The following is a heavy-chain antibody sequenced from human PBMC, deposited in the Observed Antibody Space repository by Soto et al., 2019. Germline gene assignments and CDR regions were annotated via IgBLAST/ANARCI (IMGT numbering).Heavy chain of an antibody. J-gene: IGHJ5*02. CDR2: IFHGGST. CDR1: CAPITWGDYS. Sequence: SETLSLTCAISCAPITWGDYSWNWIRQPPGKGLEWIGYIFHGGSTYYNPSLRSRVTISVDRSRTQFSLKMSSVTAADTAAYYCARGRVVVPAAVMFNCLDPWGQGALVTSPQ. V-gene: IGHV4-30-2*01. D-gene: IGHD2-2*01. CDR3: ARGRVVVPAAVMFNCLDP.